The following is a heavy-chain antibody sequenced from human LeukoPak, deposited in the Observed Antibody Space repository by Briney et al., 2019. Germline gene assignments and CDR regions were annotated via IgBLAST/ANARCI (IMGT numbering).Heavy chain of an antibody. CDR1: GFTFSSYS. V-gene: IGHV3-21*01. J-gene: IGHJ4*02. Sequence: GGSLRLSCAASGFTFSSYSMNWVRQAPGKGLEWVSSISSSSSYIYYADSVKGRFTISRDNAKNSLYLQMNSLRAEDTAVYYCARMRTGCSSTSCYFIFDYWGQGTLVTVSS. CDR2: ISSSSSYI. D-gene: IGHD2-2*01. CDR3: ARMRTGCSSTSCYFIFDY.